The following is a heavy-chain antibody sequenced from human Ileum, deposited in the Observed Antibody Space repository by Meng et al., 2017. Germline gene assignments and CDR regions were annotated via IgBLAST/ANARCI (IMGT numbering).Heavy chain of an antibody. V-gene: IGHV4-4*02. CDR1: SGSISSNTY. D-gene: IGHD4-23*01. Sequence: VQLQESGPGLVRPSGTLSLTFAVSSGSISSNTYWSWVRQPPGKGLEWIGQISHSGSAYYNPSLKSRVTMSVDKSKSQFSLMLTSVTAADTAIYYCARHGGYSQDFWGQGTLVTVSS. J-gene: IGHJ4*02. CDR3: ARHGGYSQDF. CDR2: ISHSGSA.